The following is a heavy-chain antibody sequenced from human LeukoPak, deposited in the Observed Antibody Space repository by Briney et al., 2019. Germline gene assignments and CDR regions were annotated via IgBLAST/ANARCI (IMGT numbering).Heavy chain of an antibody. J-gene: IGHJ5*02. CDR3: AXXXXXXXXXXXLXWFDP. CDR1: GGSISSYY. CDR2: IYYSGSS. Sequence: SETLSLTCTISGGSISSYYWNWIRQPPGKGLEWIGYIYYSGSSNYNPSLKSRVTISVDTSKNQFSLKLSSVTAADTAVYYCAXXXXXXXXXXXLXWFDPWAREPWSPSPQ. V-gene: IGHV4-59*01.